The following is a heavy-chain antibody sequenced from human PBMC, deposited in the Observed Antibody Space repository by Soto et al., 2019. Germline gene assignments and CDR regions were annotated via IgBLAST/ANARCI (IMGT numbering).Heavy chain of an antibody. CDR2: IYYSGST. CDR3: ARDSRGDYGID. J-gene: IGHJ4*02. V-gene: IGHV4-59*01. CDR1: GGSISSYY. D-gene: IGHD4-17*01. Sequence: PSETLSLTCTVSGGSISSYYWSWIRQPPGKGLEWIGYIYYSGSTNYNPSLKSRVTISVDTSKNQFSLKLSSVTAADTAVYYCARDSRGDYGIDWGQGTLVTVSS.